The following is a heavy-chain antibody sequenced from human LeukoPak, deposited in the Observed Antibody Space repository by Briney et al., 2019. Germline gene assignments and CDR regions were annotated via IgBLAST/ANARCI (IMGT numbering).Heavy chain of an antibody. CDR2: IRYDGSDI. D-gene: IGHD2-15*01. V-gene: IGHV3-30*02. J-gene: IGHJ4*02. Sequence: GGSLRLSCVAFRFTLRTYGMHWVRQAPGKGLEWVALIRYDGSDIFYGGSVKGRFTTSRDNSKNTLYLQMSRLRVEDTAVYYCAKDLDCSGGTCHKAFDCWGQGTLVTVSS. CDR1: RFTLRTYG. CDR3: AKDLDCSGGTCHKAFDC.